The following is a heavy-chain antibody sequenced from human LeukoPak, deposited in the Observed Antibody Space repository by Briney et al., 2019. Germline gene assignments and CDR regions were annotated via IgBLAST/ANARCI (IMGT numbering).Heavy chain of an antibody. D-gene: IGHD3-10*01. CDR1: GFSVSNNY. CDR3: ARDPHNSGSGRYFEY. V-gene: IGHV3-66*01. J-gene: IGHJ4*02. Sequence: GGSLRLSCAASGFSVSNNYISWVRQAPGKGLEWVSVFYSGGTILYADSVRGRFVISRDISKNTLYLQMNSPRAEDTAVYYCARDPHNSGSGRYFEYWGRGSLVTVSS. CDR2: FYSGGTI.